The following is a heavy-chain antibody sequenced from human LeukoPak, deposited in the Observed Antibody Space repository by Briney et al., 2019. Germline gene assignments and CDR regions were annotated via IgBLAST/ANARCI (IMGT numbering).Heavy chain of an antibody. D-gene: IGHD1-26*01. CDR1: GGSFSGYY. V-gene: IGHV4-34*01. Sequence: PSETLSLTCAVYGGSFSGYYCSWIRQPPGKGLEWIGEINHSGSTNYNPSLKSRVTISVDTSKNQFSLKLSSVTAADTAVYYCARVPSGSYDYWGQGTLVTVSS. CDR3: ARVPSGSYDY. CDR2: INHSGST. J-gene: IGHJ4*02.